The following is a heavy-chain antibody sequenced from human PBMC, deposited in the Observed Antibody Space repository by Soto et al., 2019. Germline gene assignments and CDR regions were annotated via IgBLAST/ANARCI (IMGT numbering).Heavy chain of an antibody. V-gene: IGHV1-8*01. CDR3: ARHSGSSWYRYYYYYYMDV. CDR2: MNPNSGNT. D-gene: IGHD6-13*01. Sequence: ASVKVSCKASGYTFTSYDINWVRQATGQGLEWMGWMNPNSGNTGYAQKFQGRVTMTRNTSISTAYMELSSLRSEDTAVYYCARHSGSSWYRYYYYYYMDVWGKGTTVTVSS. J-gene: IGHJ6*03. CDR1: GYTFTSYD.